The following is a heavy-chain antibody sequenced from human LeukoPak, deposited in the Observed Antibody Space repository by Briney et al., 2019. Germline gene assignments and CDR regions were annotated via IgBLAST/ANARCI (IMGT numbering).Heavy chain of an antibody. Sequence: GRSLRLSCAASGFTFSSYVMHWVRQAPGKGLEWVAVIWYDGSNKYYADSVKGRFTISRDNSKNTLYLQMNSLRAEDTAVYYCARDPGYYYDSSGYPDYWGQGTLVTVSS. V-gene: IGHV3-33*01. CDR3: ARDPGYYYDSSGYPDY. J-gene: IGHJ4*02. D-gene: IGHD3-22*01. CDR1: GFTFSSYV. CDR2: IWYDGSNK.